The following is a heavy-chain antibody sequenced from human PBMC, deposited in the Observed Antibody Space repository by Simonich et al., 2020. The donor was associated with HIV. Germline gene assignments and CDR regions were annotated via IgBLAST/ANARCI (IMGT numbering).Heavy chain of an antibody. CDR3: AKDGIAARPSNFDY. Sequence: EVQLLESGGDLLHPGGSLRLSCAVSGLTFSIYAMSWVRQAPVKGLEWVSGISGSCGSTYYADSVKGRFTISRDNSTLYLQMNSLRVEDTAVYYCAKDGIAARPSNFDYWGQGTLVTVSS. J-gene: IGHJ4*02. V-gene: IGHV3-23*01. D-gene: IGHD6-6*01. CDR1: GLTFSIYA. CDR2: ISGSCGST.